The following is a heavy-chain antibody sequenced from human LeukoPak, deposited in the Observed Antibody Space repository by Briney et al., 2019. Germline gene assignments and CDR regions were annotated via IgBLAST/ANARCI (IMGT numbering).Heavy chain of an antibody. J-gene: IGHJ4*02. CDR1: GDSISSCY. V-gene: IGHV4-4*07. Sequence: SETLSLTCTVSGDSISSCYWSWIRQPAGKGLEWIGRLYPSGTTKSIPSLKSRVTMSLDTSKNQFSLRLSSVTAADTAVYYCARESMIRGVTHFDYWGQGTLVTVSS. CDR2: LYPSGTT. CDR3: ARESMIRGVTHFDY. D-gene: IGHD3-10*01.